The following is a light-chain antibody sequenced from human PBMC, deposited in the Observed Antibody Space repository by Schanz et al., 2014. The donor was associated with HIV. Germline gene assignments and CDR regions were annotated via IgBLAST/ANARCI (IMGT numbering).Light chain of an antibody. CDR2: GAS. J-gene: IGKJ4*01. CDR3: QQLKSHPLT. V-gene: IGKV1-13*02. Sequence: AIQLTQSPSSLSASVGDRVTITCRARQAISSSLAWYQQKPGKTPNLLIFGASTLQTGVPSRFSGSGSGTDFTLTIASLQPEDFATYYCQQLKSHPLTFGGGTRVDI. CDR1: QAISSS.